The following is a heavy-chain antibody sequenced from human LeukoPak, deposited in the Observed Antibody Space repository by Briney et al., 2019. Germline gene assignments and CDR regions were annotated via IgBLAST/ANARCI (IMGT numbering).Heavy chain of an antibody. D-gene: IGHD5-18*01. CDR1: GGSISSSSYY. Sequence: SETLSLTCTVSGGSISSSSYYWGWIRQPPGKGLEWIGSIYYSGSTYYNPSLKSRVTISVDTSKNQFSLKLSSVTAADTAVYYCASHVDTAMVNVVDYWGQGTLVTVSS. V-gene: IGHV4-39*01. J-gene: IGHJ4*02. CDR3: ASHVDTAMVNVVDY. CDR2: IYYSGST.